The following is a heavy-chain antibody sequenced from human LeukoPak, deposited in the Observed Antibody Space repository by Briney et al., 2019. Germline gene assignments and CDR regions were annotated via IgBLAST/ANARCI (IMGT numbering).Heavy chain of an antibody. CDR1: GFTFSSYA. D-gene: IGHD3-22*01. CDR3: ARGIRYDTQGAFDI. V-gene: IGHV3-23*01. CDR2: ITGSGGST. Sequence: GGSLRLSCAASGFTFSSYAMSWVRQAPGKGLEWVSGITGSGGSTYYADSVKGRFTISRDNSKSTLYLQMNSLRAEDTAVYYCARGIRYDTQGAFDIWGQGTMVTVSS. J-gene: IGHJ3*02.